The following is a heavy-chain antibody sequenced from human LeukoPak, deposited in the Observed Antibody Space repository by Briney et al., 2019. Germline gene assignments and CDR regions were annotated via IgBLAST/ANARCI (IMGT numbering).Heavy chain of an antibody. Sequence: SETLSLTCTVSGGSISSYYWSWIRQPPGKGLEWIGYIYYSGSTNYNPSLKSRVTISVDTSKNQFSLKLSSVTAADTAVYYCARYRNRYCSGGSCYYYYYMDVWGKGTTVTISS. V-gene: IGHV4-59*01. CDR1: GGSISSYY. CDR2: IYYSGST. D-gene: IGHD2-15*01. J-gene: IGHJ6*03. CDR3: ARYRNRYCSGGSCYYYYYMDV.